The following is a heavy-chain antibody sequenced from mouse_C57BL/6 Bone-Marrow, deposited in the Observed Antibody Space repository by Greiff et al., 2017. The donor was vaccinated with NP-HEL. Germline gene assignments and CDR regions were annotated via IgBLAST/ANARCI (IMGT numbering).Heavy chain of an antibody. CDR1: GFTFSDFY. V-gene: IGHV7-1*01. CDR3: ARDAGDYDEAWFAY. J-gene: IGHJ3*01. CDR2: SRNKANDYTT. Sequence: EVMLVESGGGLVQSGRSLRLSCATSGFTFSDFYMEWVRQAPGKGLEWIAASRNKANDYTTEYSASVKGRFIVSRDTSQSILYLQMNALRAEDTAIYYCARDAGDYDEAWFAYWGQGTLVTVSA. D-gene: IGHD2-4*01.